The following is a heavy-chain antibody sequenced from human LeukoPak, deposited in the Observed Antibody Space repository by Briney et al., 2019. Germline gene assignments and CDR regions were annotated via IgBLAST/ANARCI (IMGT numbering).Heavy chain of an antibody. Sequence: GGSLRLSCAASGFTFSSYAMHWVRQAPGKGLEYVSAISSNGGSTYYANSVKGRFTISRDNSKNTLYLQMGSLRAEDMAVYYCARGRGLYCSSTRCSSFDYWGQGTLVTVSS. D-gene: IGHD2-2*01. V-gene: IGHV3-64*01. CDR3: ARGRGLYCSSTRCSSFDY. J-gene: IGHJ4*02. CDR1: GFTFSSYA. CDR2: ISSNGGST.